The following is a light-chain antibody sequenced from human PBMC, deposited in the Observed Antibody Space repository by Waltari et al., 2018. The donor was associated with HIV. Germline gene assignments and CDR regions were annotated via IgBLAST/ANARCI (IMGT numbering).Light chain of an antibody. V-gene: IGLV1-40*01. J-gene: IGLJ2*01. CDR3: QSYDMNLNVRI. Sequence: QSVLTQPPSVSGAPGHRVAISCTRPRSHLGPTFDAHWSQPLPGTAPNLLIYGNDNRPSGVSDRFSGSRSGTSASLAISGLQAEDEGDYYCQSYDMNLNVRIFGGGTKLTVL. CDR2: GND. CDR1: RSHLGPTFD.